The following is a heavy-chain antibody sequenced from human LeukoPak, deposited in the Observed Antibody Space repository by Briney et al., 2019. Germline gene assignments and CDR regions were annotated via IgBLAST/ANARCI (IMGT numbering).Heavy chain of an antibody. J-gene: IGHJ4*02. V-gene: IGHV1-69*04. Sequence: GASVKVSCKASGGTFSSYAISWVRQAPGQGLEWMGRIIPILGIANYTQKFQGRVTITADKSTSTAYMELSSLRSEDTAVYYCAREYCSGGSCYFGLDYWGQGTLVTVSS. D-gene: IGHD2-15*01. CDR2: IIPILGIA. CDR1: GGTFSSYA. CDR3: AREYCSGGSCYFGLDY.